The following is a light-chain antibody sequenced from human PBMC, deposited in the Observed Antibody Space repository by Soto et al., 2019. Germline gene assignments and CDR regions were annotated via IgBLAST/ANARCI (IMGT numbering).Light chain of an antibody. CDR2: EVS. CDR1: NSDVGLYDF. J-gene: IGLJ1*01. V-gene: IGLV2-14*01. Sequence: QSALTQPASVSGTPGQSITISCTGSNSDVGLYDFVSWYQHHPGRAPKLIVSEVSHRPSGISNRFSGSKSGNTASLTISGLQSEDEADYFCFSFTTDWTHVFGTGTKVTVL. CDR3: FSFTTDWTHV.